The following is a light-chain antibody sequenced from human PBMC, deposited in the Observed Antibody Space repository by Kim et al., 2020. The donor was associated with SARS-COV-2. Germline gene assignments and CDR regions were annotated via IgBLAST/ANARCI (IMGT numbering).Light chain of an antibody. V-gene: IGLV10-54*04. Sequence: QTATLTCTGNSDNVGDQGAAWLQQHRGHPPKLLSYRNNNRSSGISEKFSASRSGNTASLTITGLQPEDEADYYCSAWDNRLSVWVFGGGTQLTVL. J-gene: IGLJ3*02. CDR3: SAWDNRLSVWV. CDR1: SDNVGDQG. CDR2: RNN.